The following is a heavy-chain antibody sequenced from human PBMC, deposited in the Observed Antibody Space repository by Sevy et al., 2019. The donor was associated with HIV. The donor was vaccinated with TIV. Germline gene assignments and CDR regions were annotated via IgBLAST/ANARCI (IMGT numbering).Heavy chain of an antibody. D-gene: IGHD3-3*01. V-gene: IGHV1-8*01. CDR2: MNPNSGNT. CDR1: GYTFTSYD. J-gene: IGHJ6*03. Sequence: ASVKVSCKASGYTFTSYDINWVRQATGQGLEWMGWMNPNSGNTGYAQKFQGRVTMTRNTSISTAYMELSSLRSEDTAVYYCARGHPNYDFWSGYFYMDVWGKGTTVTVSS. CDR3: ARGHPNYDFWSGYFYMDV.